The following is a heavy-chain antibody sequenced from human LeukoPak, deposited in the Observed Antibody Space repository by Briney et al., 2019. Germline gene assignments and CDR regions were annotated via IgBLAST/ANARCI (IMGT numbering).Heavy chain of an antibody. J-gene: IGHJ3*02. CDR3: ARDRISDAFDI. CDR1: GFTFTSSA. D-gene: IGHD2/OR15-2a*01. CDR2: TVVGSGNT. V-gene: IGHV1-58*02. Sequence: VKVSCKASGFTFTSSAMQWVRHARGQRLEWIGWTVVGSGNTNYAQKFQERVTITRDMSTSAAYMELSSLRSEDTAVYYCARDRISDAFDIWGQGTMVTVSS.